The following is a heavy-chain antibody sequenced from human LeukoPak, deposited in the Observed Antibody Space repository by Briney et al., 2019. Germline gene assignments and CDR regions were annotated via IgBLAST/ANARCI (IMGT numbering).Heavy chain of an antibody. Sequence: SAPTLANPTQTLTLTCTFSGFSLSTSGMCVSWIRQPPGKALESLARIDWDDDKYYSTSLKTRLTISKDTSKNQVVITMTNMDPVDTATYYCARISVSGFGYFDYWGQGTLVTVSS. CDR3: ARISVSGFGYFDY. D-gene: IGHD3-22*01. V-gene: IGHV2-70*11. CDR2: IDWDDDK. CDR1: GFSLSTSGMC. J-gene: IGHJ4*02.